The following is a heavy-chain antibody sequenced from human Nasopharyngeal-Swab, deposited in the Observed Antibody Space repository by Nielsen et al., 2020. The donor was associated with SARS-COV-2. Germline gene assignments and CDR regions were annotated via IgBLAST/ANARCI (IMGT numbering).Heavy chain of an antibody. CDR2: ISGSGSGT. CDR1: GFTFSYYG. V-gene: IGHV3-23*01. J-gene: IGHJ6*02. Sequence: GGSLRLSCAASGFTFSYYGMSWVRQAPRKGLEWVSSISGSGSGTQYADSVKGRFTISRDNSKNTLLLQMNSLRAEDTAVYYCAFVDTTLLGYYYSGMDVWGQGTTVTVSS. D-gene: IGHD5-18*01. CDR3: AFVDTTLLGYYYSGMDV.